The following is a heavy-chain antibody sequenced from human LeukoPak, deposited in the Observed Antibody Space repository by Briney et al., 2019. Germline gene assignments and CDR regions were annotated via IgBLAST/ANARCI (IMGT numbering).Heavy chain of an antibody. J-gene: IGHJ4*02. V-gene: IGHV3-15*01. Sequence: GGSLRLSCAASGITLSNAWMSWVRQAPGKGLEWVGRIKSKTDGGTTDYAAPVKGRFTMSRDDSKNTLYLQMNSLKTEDTAVYYCATDQIAVGPCWGPGTLVTVSS. D-gene: IGHD6-19*01. CDR2: IKSKTDGGTT. CDR3: ATDQIAVGPC. CDR1: GITLSNAW.